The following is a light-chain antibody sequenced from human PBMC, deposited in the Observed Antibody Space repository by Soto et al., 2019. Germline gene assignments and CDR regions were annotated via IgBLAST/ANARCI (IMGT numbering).Light chain of an antibody. CDR2: DAS. CDR1: QSVSSY. J-gene: IGKJ4*01. V-gene: IGKV3-11*01. CDR3: QQRSNWVLT. Sequence: EILLTQSPATLSLSPGERATLSCRASQSVSSYLAWYQQKPGQAPRLLIYDASNRATGIPARFSGSGSGTDFTLTISSLEPEDFAVYYCQQRSNWVLTFGGGTKVEIK.